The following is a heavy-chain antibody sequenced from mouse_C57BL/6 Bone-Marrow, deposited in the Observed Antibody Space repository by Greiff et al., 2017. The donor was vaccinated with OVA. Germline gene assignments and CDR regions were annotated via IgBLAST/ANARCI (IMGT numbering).Heavy chain of an antibody. CDR2: LYPGGGYP. V-gene: IGHV1-63*01. D-gene: IGHD4-1*01. Sequence: QVQLQQSGAEPVRPGTSVKMSCKASGYTFTNYWLGWAKQRPGHGLEWIGDLYPGGGYPNYNEKFKGKATLTADKSSSTAYMQFSSLTSEDSAIYYCARKGLGLDYWGQGTTRTVSS. CDR1: GYTFTNYW. J-gene: IGHJ2*01. CDR3: ARKGLGLDY.